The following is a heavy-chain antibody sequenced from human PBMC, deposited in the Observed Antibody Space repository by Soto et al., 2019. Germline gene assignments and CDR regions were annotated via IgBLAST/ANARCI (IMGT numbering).Heavy chain of an antibody. Sequence: EVQLVESGGGSVQPGGSLRLSCAASGFTFTDHYMDWVRQAPGKGLEWVGRIRNKANSYTTEYAASVKGRFTISRDDLKKSLYLQMNSLKTEDTAVYYCARDSPLHCSGGACYWYFDLWGRGTLVTVSS. CDR1: GFTFTDHY. J-gene: IGHJ2*01. CDR3: ARDSPLHCSGGACYWYFDL. D-gene: IGHD2-15*01. CDR2: IRNKANSYTT. V-gene: IGHV3-72*01.